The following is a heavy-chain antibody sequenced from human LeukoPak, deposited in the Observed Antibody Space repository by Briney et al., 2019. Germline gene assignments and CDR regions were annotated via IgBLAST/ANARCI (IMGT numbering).Heavy chain of an antibody. Sequence: ASVKVSCKASGYTFTSYDINWVRQATGQGLEWMGWMNPNSGNTGYAQKFQDRVTMTRNTSISTAYMELSSLRSEDTAVYYCARARRITGTITFYYMDVWGKGTTVTVSS. CDR2: MNPNSGNT. CDR3: ARARRITGTITFYYMDV. J-gene: IGHJ6*03. D-gene: IGHD1-7*01. CDR1: GYTFTSYD. V-gene: IGHV1-8*01.